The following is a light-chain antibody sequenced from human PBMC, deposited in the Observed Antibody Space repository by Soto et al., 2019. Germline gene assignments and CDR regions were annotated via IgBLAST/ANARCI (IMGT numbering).Light chain of an antibody. CDR1: QSISTY. Sequence: DIQLTQSPSFLSPSIGESVTFTCRASQSISTYLNWYEQKPGKAPNLLIYGASNLQSGVPSRFSGGGSGTDFTLTISSLQPEDFGTYYCQQSYTSPVTFGGGTKVEI. CDR2: GAS. V-gene: IGKV1-39*01. CDR3: QQSYTSPVT. J-gene: IGKJ4*01.